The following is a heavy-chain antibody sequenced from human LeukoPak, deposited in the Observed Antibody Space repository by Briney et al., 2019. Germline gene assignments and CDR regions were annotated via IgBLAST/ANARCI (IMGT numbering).Heavy chain of an antibody. V-gene: IGHV4-39*01. CDR3: AGYTGPVPSPCSSTSCYTPQVWFDP. Sequence: SETLSLTCTVSGGSISSSSYYWGWIRQPPGKGLEWIGSIYYSGSTYYNPSLKSRVTISVDTSKNQFSLKLSSVTAADTAAYYCAGYTGPVPSPCSSTSCYTPQVWFDPWGQGTLVTVSS. D-gene: IGHD2-2*02. CDR2: IYYSGST. CDR1: GGSISSSSYY. J-gene: IGHJ5*02.